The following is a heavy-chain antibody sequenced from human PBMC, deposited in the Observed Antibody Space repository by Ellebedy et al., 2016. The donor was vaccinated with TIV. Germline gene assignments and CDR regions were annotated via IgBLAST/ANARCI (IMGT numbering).Heavy chain of an antibody. CDR1: GHTFTSYG. CDR2: INTGNGNT. D-gene: IGHD3-3*01. CDR3: ATREWVDPMDV. V-gene: IGHV1-3*04. Sequence: ASVKVSCXASGHTFTSYGIHWVRQAPGQRLEWMGWINTGNGNTKYSQKLQGRVSITRDTSASTAYMELRSLMSEDTAVYYCATREWVDPMDVWGQGTTVSVSS. J-gene: IGHJ6*02.